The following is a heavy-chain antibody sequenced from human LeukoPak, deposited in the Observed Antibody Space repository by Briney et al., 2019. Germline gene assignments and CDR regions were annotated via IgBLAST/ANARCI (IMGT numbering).Heavy chain of an antibody. J-gene: IGHJ5*02. CDR3: AREPRGYYYDSSGHGNWFDP. D-gene: IGHD3-22*01. CDR2: IIPILGIA. Sequence: SVKVSCKASGYTFTSYGISWVRQAPGQGLEWMGRIIPILGIANYAQKFQGRVTITADKSTSTAYMELSSLRSEDTAVYYCAREPRGYYYDSSGHGNWFDPWGQGTLVTVSS. CDR1: GYTFTSYG. V-gene: IGHV1-69*04.